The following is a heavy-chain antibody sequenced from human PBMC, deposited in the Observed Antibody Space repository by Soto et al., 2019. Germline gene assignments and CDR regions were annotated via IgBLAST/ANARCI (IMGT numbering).Heavy chain of an antibody. J-gene: IGHJ6*02. CDR3: TTSPYQLTVYYGMDV. CDR1: GFSFTHAW. D-gene: IGHD2-2*01. V-gene: IGHV3-15*01. Sequence: PGGSLRLSCVASGFSFTHAWMSWVRQAPGKGLEWVGRIRSKADGGTTDYAAPVEGRFTISTDDSENTLYLQMNSLKTEDTAVYYCTTSPYQLTVYYGMDVWGQGTTVTVSS. CDR2: IRSKADGGTT.